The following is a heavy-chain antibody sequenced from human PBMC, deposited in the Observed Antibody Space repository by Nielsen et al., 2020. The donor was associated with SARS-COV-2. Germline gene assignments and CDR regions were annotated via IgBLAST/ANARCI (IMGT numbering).Heavy chain of an antibody. CDR1: GYSFTSYD. V-gene: IGHV1-69*04. CDR3: AREPGTGDLDQ. D-gene: IGHD3/OR15-3a*01. CDR2: IIPILGLT. J-gene: IGHJ4*02. Sequence: SVKVSCKASGYSFTSYDINWVRQAPGQGLEWMGRIIPILGLTNYAQRFQGRITITADKSTSTAYMELSSLRSEDTAVYYCAREPGTGDLDQWGQGTLVTVSS.